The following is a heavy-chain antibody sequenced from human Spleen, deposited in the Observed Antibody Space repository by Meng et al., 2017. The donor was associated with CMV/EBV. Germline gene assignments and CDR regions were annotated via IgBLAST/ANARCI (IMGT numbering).Heavy chain of an antibody. CDR2: MSSSGSTT. D-gene: IGHD3-3*01. Sequence: GGSLRLSCAASGFTFSDYYMSWIRQAPGKGLEWVSYMSSSGSTTYYADSVKGRFTISRDDAKNSLYLQMNSLRAEDTAVYYCARGDSDFWSGYLGYYGMDVWGQGTTVTVSS. CDR1: GFTFSDYY. CDR3: ARGDSDFWSGYLGYYGMDV. V-gene: IGHV3-11*01. J-gene: IGHJ6*02.